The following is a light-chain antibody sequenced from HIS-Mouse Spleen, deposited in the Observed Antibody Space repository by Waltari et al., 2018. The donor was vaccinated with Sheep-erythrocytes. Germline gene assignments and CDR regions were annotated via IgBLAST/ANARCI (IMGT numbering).Light chain of an antibody. Sequence: SYELTQPPSVSVSPGQTASITCSGVKLGDNYACWYQQKPGQSPVLVIYQDSKRPSGIPERFSGSNSGNTATLTISGTQAMDEADYYCQAWDSSTAWVFGGGTKLTVL. CDR1: KLGDNY. J-gene: IGLJ3*02. CDR3: QAWDSSTAWV. CDR2: QDS. V-gene: IGLV3-1*01.